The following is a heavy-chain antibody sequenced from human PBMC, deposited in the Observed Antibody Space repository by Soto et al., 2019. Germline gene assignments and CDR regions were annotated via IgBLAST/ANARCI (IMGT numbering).Heavy chain of an antibody. Sequence: ASVKGSFKVFGYTPPEFSMHWVRQAPGKRVDWMGCFDPEDGETIYAQRFQGRVTMTEDTSTDTAYMELSSLRSEDTAVYYCATDVRRFSIAARLLVGMDVWGQGTTVTVSS. J-gene: IGHJ6*02. CDR3: ATDVRRFSIAARLLVGMDV. V-gene: IGHV1-24*01. CDR1: GYTPPEFS. CDR2: FDPEDGET. D-gene: IGHD6-6*01.